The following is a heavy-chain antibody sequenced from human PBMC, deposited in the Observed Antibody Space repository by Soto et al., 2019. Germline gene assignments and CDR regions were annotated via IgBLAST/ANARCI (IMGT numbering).Heavy chain of an antibody. CDR2: MNPNSGKA. D-gene: IGHD2-15*01. CDR3: ARGLVVVSATYWYFDL. CDR1: GYTFTSYD. V-gene: IGHV1-8*01. Sequence: QVQLVQSGAEVKKPGASVKVSCKASGYTFTSYDINWVRQAAGQGLEWIGWMNPNSGKAVYAQKFQGRVTMAGNPSISKAYMELSSLRYDYTAVYFCARGLVVVSATYWYFDLWGRGTLVTVSS. J-gene: IGHJ2*01.